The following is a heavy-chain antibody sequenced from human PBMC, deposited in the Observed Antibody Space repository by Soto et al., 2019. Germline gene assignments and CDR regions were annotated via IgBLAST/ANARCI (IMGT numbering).Heavy chain of an antibody. Sequence: GGSLRLSCAASGFTFSSYGMHWVRQAPGKGLEWVAVIWYDGSNKYYADSVKGRFTISRDNSKNTLYLQMNSLRAEDTAVYYCARDSYCSGGSCLTWFDPWGQGTLVTVSS. CDR3: ARDSYCSGGSCLTWFDP. J-gene: IGHJ5*02. CDR1: GFTFSSYG. CDR2: IWYDGSNK. D-gene: IGHD2-15*01. V-gene: IGHV3-33*01.